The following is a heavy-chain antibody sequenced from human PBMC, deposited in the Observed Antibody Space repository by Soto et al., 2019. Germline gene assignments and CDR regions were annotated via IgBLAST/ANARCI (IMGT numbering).Heavy chain of an antibody. Sequence: SENLSLTCVVSGGTVASSHWWSWARQSPGRGLEGIGNVYHTGGTNFNPSLQSRVTFSVDKSNNQFSLRLTSVTAADTAVYFCAREIVTPGGHNSFDPCCPRTLLTGSS. V-gene: IGHV4-4*02. J-gene: IGHJ5*02. CDR3: AREIVTPGGHNSFDP. D-gene: IGHD4-17*01. CDR2: VYHTGGT. CDR1: GGTVASSHW.